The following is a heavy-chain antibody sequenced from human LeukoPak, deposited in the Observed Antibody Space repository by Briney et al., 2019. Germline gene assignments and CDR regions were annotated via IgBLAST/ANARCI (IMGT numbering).Heavy chain of an antibody. CDR3: VVWGEDRSGHRFDF. Sequence: GGSLRLSCAASGFTFDYYWMHWVRQAPGKGLMWVSRINTDGSNTHYADSMKGRFTISRDNAKNTLYLQMNGLRVEDTAVYYCVVWGEDRSGHRFDFWGQGTLVTVSS. V-gene: IGHV3-74*01. CDR2: INTDGSNT. J-gene: IGHJ4*02. D-gene: IGHD3-22*01. CDR1: GFTFDYYW.